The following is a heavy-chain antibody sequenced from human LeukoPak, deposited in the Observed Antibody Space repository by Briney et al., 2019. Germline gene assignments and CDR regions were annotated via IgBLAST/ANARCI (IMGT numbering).Heavy chain of an antibody. CDR1: RFSFSNYW. J-gene: IGHJ4*02. CDR3: ARDIVSGSGSLDY. Sequence: GGSLRLSCAASRFSFSNYWMHWVRQAPGKGLVWVSRVKSDGSNPSYADSVKGRFTISRDNAENMLYLQMNTLGAEDTAVYYCARDIVSGSGSLDYWGQGTRVTVSS. CDR2: VKSDGSNP. D-gene: IGHD3-10*01. V-gene: IGHV3-74*01.